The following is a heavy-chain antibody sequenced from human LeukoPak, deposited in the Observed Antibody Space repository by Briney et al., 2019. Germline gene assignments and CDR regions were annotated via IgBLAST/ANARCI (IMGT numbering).Heavy chain of an antibody. CDR1: GYSFTSYW. CDR2: IYPGDSDT. CDR3: ARAGYCSGGSCYSGEYYYYGMDV. V-gene: IGHV5-51*01. J-gene: IGHJ6*02. D-gene: IGHD2-15*01. Sequence: GESLKISCQGSGYSFTSYWIGWVRQVPGKGLEWMGIIYPGDSDTRYSPSFQGQVTISADKSISTAYLQWSSLKASDTAMYYCARAGYCSGGSCYSGEYYYYGMDVWGQGTTVTVSS.